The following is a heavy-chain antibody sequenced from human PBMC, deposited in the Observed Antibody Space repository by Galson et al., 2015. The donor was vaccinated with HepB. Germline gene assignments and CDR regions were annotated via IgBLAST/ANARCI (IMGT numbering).Heavy chain of an antibody. D-gene: IGHD4/OR15-4a*01. CDR1: GYTFTTNG. Sequence: SVKISCKASGYTFTTNGISWVRQAPGQGLERMGWISANSGNTKYAQNLQGGVTLTRDTSTGTAYLELRSLRSDDTAAYYCARDRDYRFDYWGQGTLVTVSS. CDR2: ISANSGNT. J-gene: IGHJ4*02. CDR3: ARDRDYRFDY. V-gene: IGHV1-18*04.